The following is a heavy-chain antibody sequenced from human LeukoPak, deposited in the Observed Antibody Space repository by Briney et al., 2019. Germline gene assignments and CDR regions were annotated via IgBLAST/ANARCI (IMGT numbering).Heavy chain of an antibody. Sequence: SETLSLTCAVYGGSFSGYYWSWIRQPPGKGLEWIGEINHSGSTNYNPSLKSRVTISVDTSKNQFSLKLSSVTAADTAVYYCARSDSPAVAGTVGFDYWGQGTLVTVSS. CDR1: GGSFSGYY. CDR3: ARSDSPAVAGTVGFDY. D-gene: IGHD6-19*01. J-gene: IGHJ4*02. V-gene: IGHV4-34*01. CDR2: INHSGST.